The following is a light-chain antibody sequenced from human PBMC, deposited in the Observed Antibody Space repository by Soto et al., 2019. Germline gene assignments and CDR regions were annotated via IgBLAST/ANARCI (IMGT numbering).Light chain of an antibody. J-gene: IGLJ3*02. CDR2: EVS. Sequence: QSALTQPASVSGSPGQPITISCTGSSSDIGSYDFVSWYQQHPGKAPKAMIYEVSKRPSGVSSRFSGSKSGNTASLTISGLQAEDEADYYCCSYAGSDTWVFGGGTQLTVL. V-gene: IGLV2-23*02. CDR3: CSYAGSDTWV. CDR1: SSDIGSYDF.